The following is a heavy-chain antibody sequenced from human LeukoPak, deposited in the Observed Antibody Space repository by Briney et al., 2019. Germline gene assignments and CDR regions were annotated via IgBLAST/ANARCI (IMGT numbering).Heavy chain of an antibody. V-gene: IGHV3-48*01. CDR3: AGDRSYGSGWYYYMDG. D-gene: IGHD3-10*01. CDR2: ISSSSSTI. CDR1: GFTFNKYA. J-gene: IGHJ6*03. Sequence: GGSVRLSCVASGFTFNKYAMNWVRQARGRGREGVSYISSSSSTIYYADSVKGRFTISRDNAKNSLYLQMNSLRVEDTAVYYCAGDRSYGSGWYYYMDGWGKGTTATVSS.